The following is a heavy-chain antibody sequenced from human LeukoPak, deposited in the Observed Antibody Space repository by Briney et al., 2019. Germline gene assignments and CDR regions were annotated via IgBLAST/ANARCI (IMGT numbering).Heavy chain of an antibody. CDR3: AKDEPLDY. Sequence: PGRSLRLSCAASGFTFSSYGMHWVRQAPGKGLEWVAVISYDGSNKYYADSVKGRFTISRDNSKNTLYLQMSSLRAEDTAVYYCAKDEPLDYWGQGTLVTVSS. D-gene: IGHD1-14*01. CDR1: GFTFSSYG. J-gene: IGHJ4*02. V-gene: IGHV3-30*18. CDR2: ISYDGSNK.